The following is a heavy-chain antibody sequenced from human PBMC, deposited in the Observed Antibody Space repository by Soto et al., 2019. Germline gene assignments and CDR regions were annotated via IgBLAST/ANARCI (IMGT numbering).Heavy chain of an antibody. D-gene: IGHD2-8*01. CDR2: INPSGGST. CDR3: ARGGYCTNGVCYTGGGSGGQTADFEI. Sequence: GASVKVSCKASGYTFTSYYMHWVRQAPGQGLEWIGIINPSGGSTSYAQKFQGRVTMTRDTSTSTVYMELSSLRSEDTAVYYCARGGYCTNGVCYTGGGSGGQTADFEIWGQGTMVTVSS. CDR1: GYTFTSYY. J-gene: IGHJ3*02. V-gene: IGHV1-46*01.